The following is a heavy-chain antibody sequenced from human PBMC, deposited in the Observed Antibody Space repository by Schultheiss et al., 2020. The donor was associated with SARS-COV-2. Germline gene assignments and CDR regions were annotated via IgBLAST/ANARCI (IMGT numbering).Heavy chain of an antibody. J-gene: IGHJ3*02. CDR2: IYPGDSDT. CDR3: ARLFMITFGGVIVNDAFDI. CDR1: GYNFIYYW. Sequence: GGSLRLSCKGSGYNFIYYWVGWVRQMPGKGLEWMGIIYPGDSDTRYSPSFQGQVTISADKSTSTAFLQWSSLKASDTAMYYCARLFMITFGGVIVNDAFDIWGQGTMVTVSS. D-gene: IGHD3-16*02. V-gene: IGHV5-51*01.